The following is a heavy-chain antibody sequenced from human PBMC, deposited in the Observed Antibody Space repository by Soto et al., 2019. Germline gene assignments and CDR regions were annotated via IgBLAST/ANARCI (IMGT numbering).Heavy chain of an antibody. CDR1: GFTFSNAW. CDR2: IKSKTDGGTT. J-gene: IGHJ3*02. Sequence: PGGSLRLSCAASGFTFSNAWMSWVRQAPGKGLKRVGRIKSKTDGGTTDYAAPVKGRFTISRDDSKNTLYLQMNSLKTEDTAVYYCTTRNIPYAFDIWGQWTMVTVSS. V-gene: IGHV3-15*01. CDR3: TTRNIPYAFDI.